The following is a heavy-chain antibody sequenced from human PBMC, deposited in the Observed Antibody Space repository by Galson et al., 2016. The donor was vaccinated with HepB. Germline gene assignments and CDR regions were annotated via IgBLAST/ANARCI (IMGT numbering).Heavy chain of an antibody. V-gene: IGHV3-30*02. D-gene: IGHD3-10*01. CDR3: AKDEYTIGWGPPWFDP. CDR2: IWRDGSNK. Sequence: SLRLSCAASGFTFSGYGMHWVRQAPGKGLEWVALIWRDGSNKYYADSVKGRFTISRDNSKNTLYLEMNSPRAEDAAVYYCAKDEYTIGWGPPWFDPWGQGTLVTVSS. J-gene: IGHJ5*02. CDR1: GFTFSGYG.